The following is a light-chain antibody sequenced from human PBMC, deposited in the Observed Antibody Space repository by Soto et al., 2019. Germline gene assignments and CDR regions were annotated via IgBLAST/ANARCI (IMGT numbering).Light chain of an antibody. J-gene: IGKJ5*01. CDR2: SAL. CDR3: QPFDSYPIT. Sequence: AIQLTQSPSSLSVSVGDSVTITCRASQGISSALAWYQQQPGKSPKLLIYSALNLESGVSSRFSGSGSGTDFTLTISSLQPEDFATYYCQPFDSYPITFGQGTRLEIK. V-gene: IGKV1-13*02. CDR1: QGISSA.